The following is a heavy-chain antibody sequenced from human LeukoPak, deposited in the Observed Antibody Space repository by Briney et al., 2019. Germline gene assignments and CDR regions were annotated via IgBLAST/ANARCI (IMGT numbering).Heavy chain of an antibody. CDR1: GGSISSYS. CDR3: ARAPAAPFDY. V-gene: IGHV4-59*01. D-gene: IGHD6-25*01. J-gene: IGHJ4*02. Sequence: SETLSLTCTVSGGSISSYSWSWIRQPPGKGLEWIGYVYFRGTTNYNPSIKRRVTISVDTSKNQFSLKLTSVTAADTAVYYCARAPAAPFDYWGQGSLVTVSS. CDR2: VYFRGTT.